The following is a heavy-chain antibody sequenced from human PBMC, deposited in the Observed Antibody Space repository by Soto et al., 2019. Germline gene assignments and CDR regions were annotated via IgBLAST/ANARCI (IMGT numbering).Heavy chain of an antibody. J-gene: IGHJ2*01. CDR2: INDRGSI. CDR3: ARESHDILTGPPWVWYFDL. D-gene: IGHD3-9*01. CDR1: GGSFSGYY. V-gene: IGHV4-34*01. Sequence: QVQLQQWGAGPLRPLETLSLTCGVSGGSFSGYYWAWIRQSPGKGLEWIGEINDRGSINYNPSLKSGVSISVDPSKNHYSLNLRSVTAADTAVYYCARESHDILTGPPWVWYFDLWGRGTLVTVSS.